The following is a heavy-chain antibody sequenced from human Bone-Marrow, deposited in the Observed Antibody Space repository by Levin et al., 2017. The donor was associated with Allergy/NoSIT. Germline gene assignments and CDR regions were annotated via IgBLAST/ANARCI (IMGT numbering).Heavy chain of an antibody. CDR2: VNPKTGGT. J-gene: IGHJ3*01. Sequence: GGSLKISCEASGYIFTDYYIHWVRQAPGQGLEWMGWVNPKTGGTHYIQKFEGRVNMTRDASLSTAYMELSRLTSDDTAVYCCAILTHYYDSSGPHSFDGWGQGTMVTVTS. CDR3: AILTHYYDSSGPHSFDG. V-gene: IGHV1-2*02. D-gene: IGHD3-22*01. CDR1: GYIFTDYY.